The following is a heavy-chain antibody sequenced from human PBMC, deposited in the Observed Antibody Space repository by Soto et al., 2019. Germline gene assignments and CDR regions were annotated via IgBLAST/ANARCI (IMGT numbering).Heavy chain of an antibody. CDR1: GGSISSGGYS. CDR2: IYHSGST. D-gene: IGHD2-2*01. Sequence: SETLSLTCAFSGGSISSGGYSWSWIRQPPGKGLEWIGYIYHSGSTYYNPSLKSRVTISVDRSKNQFSLKLSSVTAADTAVYYCARLPDLWGQAPLVTRSS. CDR3: ARLPDL. V-gene: IGHV4-30-2*01. J-gene: IGHJ5*02.